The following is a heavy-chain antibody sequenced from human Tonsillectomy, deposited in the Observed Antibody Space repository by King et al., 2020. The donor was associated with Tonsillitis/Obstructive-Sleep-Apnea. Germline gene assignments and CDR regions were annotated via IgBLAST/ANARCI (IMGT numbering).Heavy chain of an antibody. CDR1: GFTFSSYS. D-gene: IGHD2-15*01. V-gene: IGHV3-21*01. CDR2: ISSSGSDI. CDR3: AGDPTVVVVAATPYFDY. J-gene: IGHJ4*02. Sequence: VQLVESGGGLVKPGGSLRLSCAASGFTFSSYSMNWVRQAPGKGLEWVSSISSSGSDIHYADSVKGRFTISRDNAQNSLYLQMTSLRADDTAVYYCAGDPTVVVVAATPYFDYWGQGTLVTVSS.